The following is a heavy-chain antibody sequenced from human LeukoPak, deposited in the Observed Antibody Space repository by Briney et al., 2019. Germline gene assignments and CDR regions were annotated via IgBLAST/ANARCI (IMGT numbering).Heavy chain of an antibody. CDR1: GFTFSSYG. CDR3: AREFPVDSSGYYGGHYYYGMDV. D-gene: IGHD3-22*01. CDR2: IWYDGSNK. J-gene: IGHJ6*02. V-gene: IGHV3-33*01. Sequence: GGSLRLSCAASGFTFSSYGMHWVRQAPGKGLEWVAVIWYDGSNKYYADSVKGRFTISRDNSKNTLYLQMNSLRAEDTAVYHCAREFPVDSSGYYGGHYYYGMDVWGQGTTVTVSS.